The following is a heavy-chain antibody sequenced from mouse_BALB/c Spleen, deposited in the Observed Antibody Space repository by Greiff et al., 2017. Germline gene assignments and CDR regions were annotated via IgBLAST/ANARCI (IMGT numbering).Heavy chain of an antibody. CDR3: VRLRLLAMDD. CDR2: IRSKSNNYAT. V-gene: IGHV10-1*02. D-gene: IGHD1-2*01. Sequence: DVKLVESGGGLVQPKGSLKLSCAASGFTFNTYAMTWVRQAPGKGLEWVARIRSKSNNYATYYADSVKDRFTISRDDSQSMLYLQMNNLKTEDTAMYYGVRLRLLAMDDWGQGTSVTVSS. CDR1: GFTFNTYA. J-gene: IGHJ4*01.